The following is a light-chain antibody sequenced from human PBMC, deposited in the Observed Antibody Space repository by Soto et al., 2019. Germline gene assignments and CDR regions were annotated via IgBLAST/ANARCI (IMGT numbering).Light chain of an antibody. CDR1: QSVDSSF. J-gene: IGKJ1*01. Sequence: EIVLTQSPGSLSLSPGERATLSCRASQSVDSSFFAWYQQKPGQAPRLLIYGASNRATGIPARFSGRGSGTDFTLTITGLEPEDFAVYYCQEYVSSVTFGQGTKVEIK. CDR2: GAS. V-gene: IGKV3-20*01. CDR3: QEYVSSVT.